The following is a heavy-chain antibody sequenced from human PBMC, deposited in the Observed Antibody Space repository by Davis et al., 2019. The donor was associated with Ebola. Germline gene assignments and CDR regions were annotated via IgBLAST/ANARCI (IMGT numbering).Heavy chain of an antibody. CDR3: ARELVNQLLSYAFDI. Sequence: GESLKISCAASGFTFSSYGMHWVRQAPGKGLEWVAVISYDGSNKYYADSVKGRFTISRDNSKNTLYLQMNSLRAEDTAVYYCARELVNQLLSYAFDIWGQGTMVTVSS. J-gene: IGHJ3*02. CDR1: GFTFSSYG. V-gene: IGHV3-30*03. D-gene: IGHD2-2*01. CDR2: ISYDGSNK.